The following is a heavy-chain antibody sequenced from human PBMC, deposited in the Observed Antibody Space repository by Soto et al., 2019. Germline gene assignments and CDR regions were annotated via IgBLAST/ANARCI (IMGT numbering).Heavy chain of an antibody. J-gene: IGHJ5*02. CDR2: IDWDDGK. CDR3: AWIKVDIAAAGTGVYYFDP. D-gene: IGHD6-13*01. Sequence: TLSLTCTVSGRTFSINADFWYLAWIRQPPGKALEWLARIDWDDGKFYSTSLKTRLTISKDTSKNQVVLTMTNMDPVDTATYYCAWIKVDIAAAGTGVYYFDPWGQGTLVTVSS. CDR1: GRTFSINADFW. V-gene: IGHV2-70*04.